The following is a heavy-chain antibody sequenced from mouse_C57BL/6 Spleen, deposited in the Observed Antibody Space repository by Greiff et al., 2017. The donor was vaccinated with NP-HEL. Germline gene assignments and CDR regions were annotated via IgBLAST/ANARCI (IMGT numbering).Heavy chain of an antibody. Sequence: EVMLVESGGGLVQPGGSLKLSCAASGFTFSDYGMAWVRQAPRKGPEWVAFFSNLAYSIYYADTVTGRFTISRENAKNTLYLEMSSLRSEDTAMYYCARGGITTLRYFDVWGTGTTVTVSS. CDR2: FSNLAYSI. J-gene: IGHJ1*03. V-gene: IGHV5-15*01. CDR1: GFTFSDYG. D-gene: IGHD1-1*01. CDR3: ARGGITTLRYFDV.